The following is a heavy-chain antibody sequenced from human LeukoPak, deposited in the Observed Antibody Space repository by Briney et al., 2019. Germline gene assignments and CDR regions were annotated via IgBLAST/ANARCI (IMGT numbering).Heavy chain of an antibody. CDR3: ARGLGTYDYVWGSYRSDAFDI. V-gene: IGHV1-2*06. J-gene: IGHJ3*02. D-gene: IGHD3-16*02. Sequence: ASVKVSCTASVYTFTGYYMHWVRQPPGQGLEWMGRINPNSGGTNYAQKFQGRVTMTRDTSISTAYMELSRLRSDDTAVYYCARGLGTYDYVWGSYRSDAFDIWGQGTMVTVSS. CDR1: VYTFTGYY. CDR2: INPNSGGT.